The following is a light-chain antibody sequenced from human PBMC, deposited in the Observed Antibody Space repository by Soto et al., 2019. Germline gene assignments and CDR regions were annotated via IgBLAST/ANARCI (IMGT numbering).Light chain of an antibody. CDR2: DAS. V-gene: IGKV1-33*01. Sequence: DIQVTQSQSSLSASVGDRVTLTCPASQDFSNYLNGYQQKPGKVPKLLIYDASNLETGVPSRFSGSGSGTDFTFTISSLQPEEIETYDCLRYDNLPITVGQGTRLEI. J-gene: IGKJ5*01. CDR1: QDFSNY. CDR3: LRYDNLPIT.